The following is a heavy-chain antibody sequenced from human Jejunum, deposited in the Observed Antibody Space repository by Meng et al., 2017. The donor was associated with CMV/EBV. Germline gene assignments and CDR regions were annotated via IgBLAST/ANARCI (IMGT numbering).Heavy chain of an antibody. J-gene: IGHJ4*02. D-gene: IGHD1-26*01. V-gene: IGHV3-23*04. CDR3: AKAVGAPTFDY. CDR1: GSTFSSYW. Sequence: EVQLVVAGGGLVQPGGCLRLSCAASGSTFSSYWMHWVRQAPGKGLVWVSAISGSGGSTYYADSVKGRFTISRDNSKNTLYLQMNSLRAEDTAVYYCAKAVGAPTFDYWGQGTLVTVSS. CDR2: ISGSGGST.